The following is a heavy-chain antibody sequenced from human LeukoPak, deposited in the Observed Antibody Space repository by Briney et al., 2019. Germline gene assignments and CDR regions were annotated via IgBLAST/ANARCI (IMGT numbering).Heavy chain of an antibody. CDR1: GFTFSSYW. Sequence: GGSLRLSCAASGFTFSSYWTHWVRQAPGKGLVWVSRINSDGSSTSYADSVKGRFTISRDNAKNTLYLQMNSLRAEDTAVYYCARATPITMIDYWGQGTLVTVSS. CDR3: ARATPITMIDY. CDR2: INSDGSST. D-gene: IGHD3-22*01. J-gene: IGHJ4*02. V-gene: IGHV3-74*01.